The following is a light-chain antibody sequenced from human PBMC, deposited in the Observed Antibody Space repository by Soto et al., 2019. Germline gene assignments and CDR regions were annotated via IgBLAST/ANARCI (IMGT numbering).Light chain of an antibody. CDR2: GAS. Sequence: PSFSPGAGDPPSCRPSQTVISNYLAWYQQKPGQAPRLLIYGASNRATGIPDRFRGSGSETDFTLTMSGVEPEDSAMYFCQKYDTSPYTLGQGTRLEVK. V-gene: IGKV3-20*01. CDR1: QTVISNY. CDR3: QKYDTSPYT. J-gene: IGKJ5*01.